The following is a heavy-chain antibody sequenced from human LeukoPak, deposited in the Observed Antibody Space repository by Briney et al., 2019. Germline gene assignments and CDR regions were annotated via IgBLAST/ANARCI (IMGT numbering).Heavy chain of an antibody. CDR1: GFTFSSYA. Sequence: GGSLRLSCAASGFTFSSYAMHWVRQAPGKGLEWVAVISYDGSNKYYADSVKGRFTISRDNSKNTLYLQMNSLRAEDTAVYYCARAPEIWFDAWGQGTLVTVSS. D-gene: IGHD5-24*01. V-gene: IGHV3-30*14. CDR3: ARAPEIWFDA. J-gene: IGHJ5*02. CDR2: ISYDGSNK.